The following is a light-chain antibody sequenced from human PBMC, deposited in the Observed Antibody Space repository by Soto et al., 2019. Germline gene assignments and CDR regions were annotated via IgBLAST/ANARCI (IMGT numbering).Light chain of an antibody. V-gene: IGLV2-23*02. Sequence: QSALTQPASVSGSPGQSITISCTESSSDVGTYNLVSWYQQHAGKAPKLMIYEVTKRPSGVSNRFSGSKSGNTASLTISGLQAEDEADYYCCSYAGSGSFYVFGTGTKVTVL. CDR1: SSDVGTYNL. CDR2: EVT. J-gene: IGLJ1*01. CDR3: CSYAGSGSFYV.